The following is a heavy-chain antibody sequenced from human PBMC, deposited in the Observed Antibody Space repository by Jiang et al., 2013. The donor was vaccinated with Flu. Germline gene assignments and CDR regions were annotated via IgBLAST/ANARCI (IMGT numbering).Heavy chain of an antibody. J-gene: IGHJ3*02. CDR3: ASYGVVSPSPQYCSGGSCYKNDAFDI. D-gene: IGHD2-15*01. V-gene: IGHV4-39*01. Sequence: GPGLVKPSETLSLTCTVSGGSISSSSYYWGWIRQPPGKGLEWIGSIYYSGSTYYNPSLKSRVTISVDTSKNQFSLKLSSVTAADTAVYYCASYGVVSPSPQYCSGGSCYKNDAFDIWGQGTMVTVSS. CDR2: IYYSGST. CDR1: GGSISSSSYY.